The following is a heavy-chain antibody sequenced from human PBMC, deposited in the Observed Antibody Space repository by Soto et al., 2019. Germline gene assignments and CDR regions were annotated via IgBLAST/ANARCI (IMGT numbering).Heavy chain of an antibody. CDR1: GYTFTSYY. CDR3: ARDRPTVTTDYYYGMDV. J-gene: IGHJ6*02. D-gene: IGHD4-17*01. V-gene: IGHV1-46*01. CDR2: INPSGGST. Sequence: ASVKVSCKASGYTFTSYYMHWVRQAPGQGLEWMGIINPSGGSTSYAQKFQGRVTMTRDTSTSTVYMELSSLRSEDTAVYYCARDRPTVTTDYYYGMDVWGQGTTVTVSS.